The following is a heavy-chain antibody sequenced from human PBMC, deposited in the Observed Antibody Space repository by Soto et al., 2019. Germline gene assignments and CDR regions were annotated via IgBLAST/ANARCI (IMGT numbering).Heavy chain of an antibody. D-gene: IGHD6-13*01. CDR3: AKDGSSWHYYFDY. CDR2: ISWDGGST. CDR1: GFTFDDYT. Sequence: EVQLVESGGVVVQPGGSLRLSCAASGFTFDDYTMHWVRQAPGKGLEWVSLISWDGGSTYYADSVKGRFTISRDNSKNSLYLQMNSLRTEDTALYYCAKDGSSWHYYFDYCGQGTLVTVSS. J-gene: IGHJ4*02. V-gene: IGHV3-43*01.